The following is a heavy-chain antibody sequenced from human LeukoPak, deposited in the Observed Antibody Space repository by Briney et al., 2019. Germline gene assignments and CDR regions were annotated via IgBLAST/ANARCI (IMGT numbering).Heavy chain of an antibody. D-gene: IGHD3-10*01. CDR1: GASISSDAYH. V-gene: IGHV4-30-4*01. J-gene: IGHJ4*02. CDR2: SGAT. Sequence: PSETLSLTCTVSGASISSDAYHWSWIRQPPGTGLEWIGHSGATKNNPSLNSRLTISVDTSKNQFSLRLSSVTAADTAVYFCATYYAGRGGSGYWGQGTLVTVSS. CDR3: ATYYAGRGGSGY.